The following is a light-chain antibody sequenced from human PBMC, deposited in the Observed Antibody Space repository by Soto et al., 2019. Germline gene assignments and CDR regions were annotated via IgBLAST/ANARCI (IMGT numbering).Light chain of an antibody. V-gene: IGKV4-1*01. J-gene: IGKJ4*01. CDR2: WAS. CDR3: QQKRDFPLT. CDR1: QSVLYSSNNKNY. Sequence: DIVMTQHPDSLAVSLGERATINCKSSQSVLYSSNNKNYLAWYQQKTGQPPKLLIYWASTRESGVPDRFSGTYSGTDFYLTISSLQPGESATDVGQQKRDFPLTVGGGTKVEIK.